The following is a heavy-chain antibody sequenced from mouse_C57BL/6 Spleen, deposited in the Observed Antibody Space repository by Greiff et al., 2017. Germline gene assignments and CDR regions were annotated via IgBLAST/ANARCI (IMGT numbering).Heavy chain of an antibody. J-gene: IGHJ3*01. D-gene: IGHD2-1*01. CDR1: GYSFTDYN. Sequence: EVQLQQSGPELVKPGASVKISCKASGYSFTDYNMNWVKQSNGKSLEWIGVINPNYGTTSYNQKFKGKATLTVAQSSSTAYMQLNSLTSEDSAVYYCARGERLIYYGNQFAYWGQGILVTVSA. V-gene: IGHV1-39*01. CDR3: ARGERLIYYGNQFAY. CDR2: INPNYGTT.